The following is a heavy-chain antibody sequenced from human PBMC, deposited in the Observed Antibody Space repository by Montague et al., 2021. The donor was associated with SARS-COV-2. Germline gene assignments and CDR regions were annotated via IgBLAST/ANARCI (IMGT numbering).Heavy chain of an antibody. CDR2: IYYSGST. V-gene: IGHV4-61*05. CDR1: GGTISSSSYY. Sequence: SETLSLTRTVSGGTISSSSYYWGCIRQPPGKGLEWIGYIYYSGSTNYNPSLKSRVTISVDTSKNQFSLKLSSVTAADTAVYYCARVFPRWLQFDPYFDYWGQGTLVTVSS. D-gene: IGHD5-24*01. J-gene: IGHJ4*02. CDR3: ARVFPRWLQFDPYFDY.